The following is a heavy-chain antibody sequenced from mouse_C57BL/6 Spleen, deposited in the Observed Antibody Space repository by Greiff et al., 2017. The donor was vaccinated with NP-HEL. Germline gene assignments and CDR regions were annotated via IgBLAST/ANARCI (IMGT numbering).Heavy chain of an antibody. Sequence: EVQGVESGGGLVKPGGSLKLSCAASGFTFSDYGMHWVRQAPEKGLEWVAYISSGSSTIYYADTVKGRFTISRDNAKNTLFLQMTSLRSEDTAMYYCARSYYDYDRGYYFDYWGQGTTLTVSS. CDR2: ISSGSSTI. CDR3: ARSYYDYDRGYYFDY. D-gene: IGHD2-4*01. V-gene: IGHV5-17*01. J-gene: IGHJ2*01. CDR1: GFTFSDYG.